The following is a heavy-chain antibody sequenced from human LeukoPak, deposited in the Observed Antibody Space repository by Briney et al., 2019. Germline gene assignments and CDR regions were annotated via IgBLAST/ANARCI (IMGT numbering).Heavy chain of an antibody. CDR1: GGSISSSSYY. J-gene: IGHJ4*02. CDR2: IYYSGST. Sequence: SETLSLTCTVSGGSISSSSYYWGWIRQPPGKGLEWIGSIYYSGSTYYNPSLKSRVTIPVDTSKNQFSLKLSSVTAADTAVYYCARDTGYSYALYYFDYWGQGTLVTVSS. D-gene: IGHD5-18*01. V-gene: IGHV4-39*01. CDR3: ARDTGYSYALYYFDY.